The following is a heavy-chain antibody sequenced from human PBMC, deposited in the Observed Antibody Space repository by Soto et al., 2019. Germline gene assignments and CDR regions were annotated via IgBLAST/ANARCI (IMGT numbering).Heavy chain of an antibody. Sequence: GGSLRLSCAASGFTFSSYAMSWVRQAPGKGLEWVSAISVSGGSTYYADSVKGRFTISRDNSKNTLYLQMNSLRADDAAVYYCAKSPYYYHIDVWGKGTTVTVSS. CDR2: ISVSGGST. V-gene: IGHV3-23*01. CDR3: AKSPYYYHIDV. J-gene: IGHJ6*03. CDR1: GFTFSSYA.